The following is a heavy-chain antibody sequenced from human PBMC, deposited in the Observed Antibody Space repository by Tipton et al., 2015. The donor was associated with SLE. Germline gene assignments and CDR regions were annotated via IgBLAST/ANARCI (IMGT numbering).Heavy chain of an antibody. CDR1: GGSISSYY. J-gene: IGHJ4*02. Sequence: TLSLSCTVSGGSISSYYWSWIRQPPGKGLEWIDYIYYSGSTNYNPSLKSRVTISVDTSMNQFSLKLSSVTAADTAVYYCARGEITVTVFDQWGQGTLVTVSS. D-gene: IGHD4-17*01. CDR3: ARGEITVTVFDQ. CDR2: IYYSGST. V-gene: IGHV4-59*12.